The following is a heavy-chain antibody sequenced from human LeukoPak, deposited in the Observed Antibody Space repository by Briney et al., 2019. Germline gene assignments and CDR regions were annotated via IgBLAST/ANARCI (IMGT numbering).Heavy chain of an antibody. CDR2: IYYSGST. J-gene: IGHJ4*02. Sequence: PSETLSLTRTVSGGSISSGGYYWSWIRQHPGKGLEWIGYIYYSGSTYYNPSLKSRVSISVDTSKNQFSLKLSSVTAADTAVYYCARAPGGDSSGGPESFDYWGQGTLVTVSS. CDR1: GGSISSGGYY. CDR3: ARAPGGDSSGGPESFDY. V-gene: IGHV4-31*03. D-gene: IGHD3-22*01.